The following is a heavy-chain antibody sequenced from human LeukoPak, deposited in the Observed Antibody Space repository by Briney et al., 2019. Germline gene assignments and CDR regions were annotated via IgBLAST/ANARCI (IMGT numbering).Heavy chain of an antibody. Sequence: GASVKVSCKASGYTFTGYYMHWVRQAPGQGLEWMGWINAGNGNTKYSQKFQGRVTITRDTSASTAYMELSSLRSEDTAVYYCARVGLRGLLTRRSGAFDIWGQGTMVTVSS. CDR3: ARVGLRGLLTRRSGAFDI. CDR2: INAGNGNT. V-gene: IGHV1-3*01. J-gene: IGHJ3*02. D-gene: IGHD2-21*02. CDR1: GYTFTGYY.